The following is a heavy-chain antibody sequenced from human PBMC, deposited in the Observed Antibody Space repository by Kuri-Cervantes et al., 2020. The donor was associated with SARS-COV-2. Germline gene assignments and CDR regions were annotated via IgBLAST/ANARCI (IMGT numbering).Heavy chain of an antibody. Sequence: GGSLRLSCAASGSTFSSYGMHWVRQAPGKGLEWVAFIPFDGSNEYYADSVKGRFTISRDNSKNTLYLQMNSLRAEDTAVYYCAKDMASDTIFGVVIQYGMDVWGQGTTVTVSS. CDR3: AKDMASDTIFGVVIQYGMDV. CDR1: GSTFSSYG. J-gene: IGHJ6*02. V-gene: IGHV3-30*02. D-gene: IGHD3-3*01. CDR2: IPFDGSNE.